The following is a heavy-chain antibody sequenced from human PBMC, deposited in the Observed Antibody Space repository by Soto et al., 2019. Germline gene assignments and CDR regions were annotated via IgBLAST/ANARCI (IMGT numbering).Heavy chain of an antibody. CDR1: GGTFSSYT. V-gene: IGHV1-69*02. CDR3: ARGAWAAAVGFEYYYGMDV. J-gene: IGHJ6*02. CDR2: IIPILGIA. Sequence: QVQLVQSGAEVKKPGSSVKVSCKASGGTFSSYTISWVRQAPGQGLEWMGRIIPILGIANYAQKFQGRVTITADKXXRXPXXELSSLRSEDTAVYYCARGAWAAAVGFEYYYGMDVWGQGTTVTVSS. D-gene: IGHD6-13*01.